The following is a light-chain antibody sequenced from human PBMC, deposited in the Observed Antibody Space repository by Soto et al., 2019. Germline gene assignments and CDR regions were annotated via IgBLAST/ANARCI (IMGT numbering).Light chain of an antibody. CDR3: SSFTSSSTLV. CDR2: DVT. V-gene: IGLV2-14*01. J-gene: IGLJ2*01. Sequence: QSVLTQPASVSGSPGQSITISCTGSSSDIGAYNYVSWYQHHPGKAPKLIIYDVTNRPSGVSDRFSGSRSGDAASLTISGLQSEDEADYYCSSFTSSSTLVFGGGTQLTVL. CDR1: SSDIGAYNY.